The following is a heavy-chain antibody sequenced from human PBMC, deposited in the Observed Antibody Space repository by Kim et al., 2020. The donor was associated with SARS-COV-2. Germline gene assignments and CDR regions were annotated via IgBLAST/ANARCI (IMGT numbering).Heavy chain of an antibody. CDR3: ATHHSYFGLDV. J-gene: IGHJ6*02. Sequence: SLKVSCKASGSTFTYLYLHWVRQAPGQALEWMGWITPFNDNTHYAQKFQGRVTITRGRSMNTAYMELSSLRSEDTAMYYCATHHSYFGLDVWGQGTTVKVSS. CDR2: ITPFNDNT. CDR1: GSTFTYLY. V-gene: IGHV1-45*02.